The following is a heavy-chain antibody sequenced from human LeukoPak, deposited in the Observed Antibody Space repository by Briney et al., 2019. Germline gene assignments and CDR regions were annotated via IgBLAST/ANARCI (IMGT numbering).Heavy chain of an antibody. CDR2: IGSSSSYI. D-gene: IGHD6-19*01. Sequence: GGSLRLSCAASRFTFSSYSMNWVRQAPGKGLEWVSSIGSSSSYIYYADSVKGRFTISRDNAKNSLYLQMNSLRAEDTAVYYCARDYSSGWYANMDVWGKGTTVTVSS. J-gene: IGHJ6*03. V-gene: IGHV3-21*01. CDR1: RFTFSSYS. CDR3: ARDYSSGWYANMDV.